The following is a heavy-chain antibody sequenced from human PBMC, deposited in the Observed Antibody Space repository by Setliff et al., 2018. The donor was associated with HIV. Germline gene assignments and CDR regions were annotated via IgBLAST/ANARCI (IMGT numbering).Heavy chain of an antibody. CDR1: GYTFTSYY. CDR3: ARESGYCSSTSCYNLDYHFDY. CDR2: INPSDGNT. Sequence: AASVKVSCKASGYTFTSYYMHWVRQAPGQGLEWMGIINPSDGNTNYAQKLQGRVTMTTDTSTSTAYMELRSLRSDDTAVYYCARESGYCSSTSCYNLDYHFDYWGQGTLVTVSS. V-gene: IGHV1-46*01. J-gene: IGHJ4*02. D-gene: IGHD2-2*02.